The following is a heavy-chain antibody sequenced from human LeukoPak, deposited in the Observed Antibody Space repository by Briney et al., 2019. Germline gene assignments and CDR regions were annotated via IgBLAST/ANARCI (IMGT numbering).Heavy chain of an antibody. D-gene: IGHD3-22*01. V-gene: IGHV1-69*02. CDR3: ASLSYDSSGYWNPGLDY. CDR1: GGTFISYT. J-gene: IGHJ4*02. Sequence: GASVKVSCKASGGTFISYTISWVRQAPGQGLEWMGRIIPILGIANYAQKFQGRVTITADKSTSTAYMELSSLRSEDTAVYYCASLSYDSSGYWNPGLDYWGQGTLVTVSS. CDR2: IIPILGIA.